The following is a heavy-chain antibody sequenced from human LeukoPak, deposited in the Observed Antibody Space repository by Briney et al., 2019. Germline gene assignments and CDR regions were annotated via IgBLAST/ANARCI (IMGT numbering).Heavy chain of an antibody. CDR2: INTNTGNP. D-gene: IGHD6-13*01. CDR3: ARQKPGSWYYYFDY. CDR1: GYTFTSYA. J-gene: IGHJ4*02. Sequence: ASVKVSCKASGYTFTSYAMNWVRQAPGQGLEWMGWINTNTGNPTYAQGFTGRFVFSLDTSVSTAYLQTSSLKAEDTAVYYCARQKPGSWYYYFDYWGQGTLVTVSS. V-gene: IGHV7-4-1*02.